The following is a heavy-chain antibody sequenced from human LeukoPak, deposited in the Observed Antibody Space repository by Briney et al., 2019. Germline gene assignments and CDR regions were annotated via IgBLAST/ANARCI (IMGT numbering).Heavy chain of an antibody. J-gene: IGHJ4*02. CDR2: ISSSSSYI. CDR1: GFTFSSYS. CDR3: GVLGTMARGVIIN. D-gene: IGHD3-10*01. V-gene: IGHV3-21*01. Sequence: GGSLRLSCAASGFTFSSYSMNWVRQAPGKGLEWVSSISSSSSYIYYADSVKGRFTISRGNAKNSLYLQMNSLRAEDTAVYYCGVLGTMARGVIINWGQGTLVTVSS.